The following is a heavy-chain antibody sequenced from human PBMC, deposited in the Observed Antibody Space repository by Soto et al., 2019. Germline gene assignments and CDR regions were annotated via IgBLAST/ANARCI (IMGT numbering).Heavy chain of an antibody. CDR1: GGSIRSYY. D-gene: IGHD6-19*01. CDR3: AISIAVAGTDFDY. Sequence: SETLSLTCTVSGGSIRSYYWSWIRQPAGKGLEWIGRIYTSGSTNYNPSLKSRVTMSVDTSKNQFSLKLSSVTAADTAVYYCAISIAVAGTDFDYWGQGTLVTV. CDR2: IYTSGST. V-gene: IGHV4-4*07. J-gene: IGHJ4*02.